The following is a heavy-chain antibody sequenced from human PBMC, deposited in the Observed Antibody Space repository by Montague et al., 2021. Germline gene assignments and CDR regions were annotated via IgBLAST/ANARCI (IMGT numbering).Heavy chain of an antibody. V-gene: IGHV4-4*07. CDR1: SGSISSFS. Sequence: SETLSLTCIVSSGSISSFSSAWIRQSPVTALAWIGPLYASGHTYYNPSLHSRLTFSLDTSRNQFFLRLTSVTAAYTAVYYCARRGRPMGLYHFDYWGQGTLVTV. D-gene: IGHD2-8*01. CDR2: LYASGHT. J-gene: IGHJ4*02. CDR3: ARRGRPMGLYHFDY.